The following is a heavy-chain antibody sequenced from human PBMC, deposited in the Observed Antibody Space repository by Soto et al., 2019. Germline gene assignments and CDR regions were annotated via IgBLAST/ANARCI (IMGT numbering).Heavy chain of an antibody. CDR2: IYHSGST. CDR1: GGSISSNNW. V-gene: IGHV4-4*02. CDR3: ARVKASGVNFHY. Sequence: QVQLQESGPGLVKPSGTLSLTCAVSGGSISSNNWWSWVRKPPGKGLEWIGEIYHSGSTNYNPSLKSRVTISVDKSKNEFPLTLSSAPAADTAVYYCARVKASGVNFHYWGQGTLVTVSS. J-gene: IGHJ4*02. D-gene: IGHD3-10*01.